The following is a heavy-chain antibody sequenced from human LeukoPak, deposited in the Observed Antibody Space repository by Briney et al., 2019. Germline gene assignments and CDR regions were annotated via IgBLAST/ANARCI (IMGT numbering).Heavy chain of an antibody. D-gene: IGHD3-22*01. CDR1: GLTVSNQF. J-gene: IGHJ5*02. V-gene: IGHV3-66*01. CDR3: AREGVNYYDSSGYYAVS. Sequence: QTGGSLRLSCAASGLTVSNQFMDWVRQAPGKGLEWVSTIYSGGATYYSDSVRGRFTISRDSSQNTVYLQMNSLRAEDTAVYYCAREGVNYYDSSGYYAVSWGQGTLVTFSS. CDR2: IYSGGAT.